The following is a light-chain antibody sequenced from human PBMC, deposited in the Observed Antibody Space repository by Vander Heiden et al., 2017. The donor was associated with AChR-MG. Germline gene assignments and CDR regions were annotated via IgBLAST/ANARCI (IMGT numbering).Light chain of an antibody. CDR3: QQYGSSPRT. CDR1: QSVTSKS. J-gene: IGKJ1*01. CDR2: GAS. Sequence: EIVLTQSPGTLSLSPGERATLSCRASQSVTSKSLAWYQQKPGQAPRFVIYGASTRATGIPDRFSASGSGTDFTLTISRLEPEDFAVYYCQQYGSSPRTFGQGTKVEIK. V-gene: IGKV3-20*01.